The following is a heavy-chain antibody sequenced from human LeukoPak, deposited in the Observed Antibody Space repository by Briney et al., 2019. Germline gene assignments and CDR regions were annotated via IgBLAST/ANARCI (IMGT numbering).Heavy chain of an antibody. CDR2: IVASSGST. CDR1: GFTFSSYG. J-gene: IGHJ4*02. V-gene: IGHV3-23*01. Sequence: PGGSLRLSCAASGFTFSSYGMHWVRQAPGKGLEWVSLIVASSGSTFYADSVKGRFTISRDSSKNTLYLQMNSLRAEDMAVYYCAKGAYDYIEMGYFDYWGQGTLVTVSS. CDR3: AKGAYDYIEMGYFDY. D-gene: IGHD5-12*01.